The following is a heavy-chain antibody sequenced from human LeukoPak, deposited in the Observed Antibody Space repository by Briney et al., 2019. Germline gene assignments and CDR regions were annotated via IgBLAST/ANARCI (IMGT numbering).Heavy chain of an antibody. J-gene: IGHJ4*02. CDR2: STVGGTNT. V-gene: IGHV3-23*01. CDR3: AKDIYAYVTNCFFDY. Sequence: GGSLRLSCAASGFTLSSYAMSWVRQAPGTGLEWVSGSTVGGTNTHYADSVKGRFTISRDHSKNMLHLQMNSLRAEDTAIYYCAKDIYAYVTNCFFDYWGQGSLVTVSS. D-gene: IGHD4-17*01. CDR1: GFTLSSYA.